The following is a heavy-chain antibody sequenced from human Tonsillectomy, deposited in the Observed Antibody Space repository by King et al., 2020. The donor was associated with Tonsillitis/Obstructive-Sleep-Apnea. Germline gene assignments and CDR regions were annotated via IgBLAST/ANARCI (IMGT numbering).Heavy chain of an antibody. Sequence: VQLVESGGGLVQPGGSLRLSCAASGFTFSDHYMDWVRQAPGKGLEWVGRIRNKANDYTTEYAASVKGRFTVSRDNSKYSLYLQMNSLKTEDTAVYYWATVSGLSRGSYYFGRDAWGRGTTVTVSS. CDR2: IRNKANDYTT. CDR1: GFTFSDHY. CDR3: ATVSGLSRGSYYFGRDA. J-gene: IGHJ6*02. D-gene: IGHD5/OR15-5a*01. V-gene: IGHV3-72*01.